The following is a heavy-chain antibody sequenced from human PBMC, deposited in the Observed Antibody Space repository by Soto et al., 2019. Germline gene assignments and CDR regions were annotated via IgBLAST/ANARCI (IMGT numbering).Heavy chain of an antibody. CDR3: ARPTNDYGDRH. Sequence: QVELVQSGAEVKKPGASVKVSCRASGYTFTSYDINWMRQATGQGLEWMGWMNPNSGNTGYAQKFQGRVTMTRNTSISTAYMELSSLTSDDTAVYYCARPTNDYGDRHWGQGILVTVSS. J-gene: IGHJ4*02. CDR2: MNPNSGNT. V-gene: IGHV1-8*01. D-gene: IGHD4-17*01. CDR1: GYTFTSYD.